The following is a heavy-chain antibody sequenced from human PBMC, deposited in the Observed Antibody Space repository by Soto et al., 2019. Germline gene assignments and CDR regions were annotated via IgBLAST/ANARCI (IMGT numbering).Heavy chain of an antibody. V-gene: IGHV3-30*18. D-gene: IGHD4-17*01. Sequence: QVRLVESGGGVVQPGRSLRLSCAASGFTFSSYGMHWVRQAPGKGLEWVAVISYDGSNKYYADSVKGRFTISRDNSKNTLYLQMNSLRAEDTAVYYCAKDRDYDRNYYYYGMDVWGQGTTVTVSS. J-gene: IGHJ6*02. CDR3: AKDRDYDRNYYYYGMDV. CDR1: GFTFSSYG. CDR2: ISYDGSNK.